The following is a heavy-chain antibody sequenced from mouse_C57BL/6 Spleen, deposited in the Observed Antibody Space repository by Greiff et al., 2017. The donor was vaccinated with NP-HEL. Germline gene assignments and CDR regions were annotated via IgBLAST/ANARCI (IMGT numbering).Heavy chain of an antibody. CDR2: IYPGDGDT. V-gene: IGHV1-80*01. D-gene: IGHD2-3*01. J-gene: IGHJ2*01. Sequence: AQLQQSGAELVKPGASVKISCKASGYAFSSYCMNWVKQRPGKGLEWIGQIYPGDGDTNYNGKFKSKSTLTADKSSSTAYMQLSSLTSEDSAVYFCARDDGYYKENYWGQGTTLTVSS. CDR1: GYAFSSYC. CDR3: ARDDGYYKENY.